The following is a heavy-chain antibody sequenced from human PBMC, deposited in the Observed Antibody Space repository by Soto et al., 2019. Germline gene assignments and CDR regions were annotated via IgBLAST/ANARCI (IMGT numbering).Heavy chain of an antibody. V-gene: IGHV3-23*01. CDR3: AKGVSQYTPLALFDY. CDR1: GFTFSSYA. D-gene: IGHD5-18*01. J-gene: IGHJ4*02. Sequence: GGSLRLSCAASGFTFSSYAMSWVRQAPGKGLEWVSTISGSDGRTYSTDSVKGRFTISRDSSRNTAYLQMNSLRVEDTAVYYCAKGVSQYTPLALFDYSGPGTLVTVYS. CDR2: ISGSDGRT.